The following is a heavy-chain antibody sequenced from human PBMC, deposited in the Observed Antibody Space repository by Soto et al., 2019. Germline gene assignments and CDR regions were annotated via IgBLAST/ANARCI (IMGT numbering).Heavy chain of an antibody. V-gene: IGHV1-18*01. CDR3: ARRYGNPSSSTGFDY. CDR1: GYTFGIYS. CDR2: INTYSGKT. Sequence: QVQLVQSGPEVKKPGASVKVSCKASGYTFGIYSITWVRQAPGQGLEWLGGINTYSGKTYYAQKVRGRVNLTTDTSTSTAYMYMRSLRSDDTAVYYCARRYGNPSSSTGFDYWGQGTLVSVSS. D-gene: IGHD2-15*01. J-gene: IGHJ4*02.